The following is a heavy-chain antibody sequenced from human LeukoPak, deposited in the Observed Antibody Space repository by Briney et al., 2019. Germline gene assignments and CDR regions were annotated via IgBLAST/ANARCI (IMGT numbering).Heavy chain of an antibody. J-gene: IGHJ4*02. CDR1: GFTFSTYA. Sequence: PGGSLRLPCAASGFTFSTYAMTWVRQAPGKGLEWVSTDTGGRAFYADSVKGRFTISRDNSKNTLCLQMNSLRAEDTAVYYCAGSTGYSGLKNWGQGTLVTVSS. V-gene: IGHV3-23*01. CDR3: AGSTGYSGLKN. D-gene: IGHD1-26*01. CDR2: DTGGRA.